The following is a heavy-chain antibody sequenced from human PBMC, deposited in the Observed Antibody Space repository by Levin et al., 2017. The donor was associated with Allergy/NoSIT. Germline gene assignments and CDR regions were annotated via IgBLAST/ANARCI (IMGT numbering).Heavy chain of an antibody. CDR3: ARDQLWYSVLVPAANQYSSTKFDY. J-gene: IGHJ4*02. Sequence: SQTLSLTCTVSGYSISSGYYWGWIRQPPGKGLEWIGSIYHSGSTYYNPSLKSRVTISVDTSKNQFSLKLSSVTAADTAVYYCARDQLWYSVLVPAANQYSSTKFDYWGQGTLVTVSS. CDR2: IYHSGST. D-gene: IGHD2-2*01. V-gene: IGHV4-38-2*02. CDR1: GYSISSGYY.